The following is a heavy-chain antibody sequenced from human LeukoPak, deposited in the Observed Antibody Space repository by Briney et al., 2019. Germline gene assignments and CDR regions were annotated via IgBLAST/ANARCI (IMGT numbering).Heavy chain of an antibody. J-gene: IGHJ4*02. V-gene: IGHV4-61*02. Sequence: SQTLSLTCTVSGGSISSGNYYWSWIRQPAGKGLEWIGRIHSSGDTHYNPTLKSRVTLSLDTSKKKFSLNLCSVTAADTTAYYCASGLAGLTGGVDYWGQGTLVTVSS. CDR2: IHSSGDT. D-gene: IGHD3-10*01. CDR1: GGSISSGNYY. CDR3: ASGLAGLTGGVDY.